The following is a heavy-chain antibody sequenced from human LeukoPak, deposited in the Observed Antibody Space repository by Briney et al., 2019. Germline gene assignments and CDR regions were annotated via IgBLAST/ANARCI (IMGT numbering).Heavy chain of an antibody. D-gene: IGHD3-10*01. CDR2: ISGSGGST. CDR3: AKCVWFGELPHDAFDM. Sequence: GGSLRLTCAASGFTFSTYAMSWVRQAPGKGLEWVSAISGSGGSTFYADSVKGRFTISRDNSKNTLYLQMNSLRAEDTAVYYCAKCVWFGELPHDAFDMWGQGTMVTVSS. J-gene: IGHJ3*02. V-gene: IGHV3-23*01. CDR1: GFTFSTYA.